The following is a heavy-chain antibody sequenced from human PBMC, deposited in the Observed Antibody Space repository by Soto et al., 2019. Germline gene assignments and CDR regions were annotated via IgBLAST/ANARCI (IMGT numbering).Heavy chain of an antibody. J-gene: IGHJ4*02. CDR2: IKQDGSEK. V-gene: IGHV3-7*01. D-gene: IGHD4-17*01. CDR1: GFTFSSYW. CDR3: ASLSAGPRTTVTSG. Sequence: PGGSLRLSCAASGFTFSSYWMSWVRQAPGKGLEWVANIKQDGSEKYYVDSVKGRFTISRDNAKNSLYLQMNSLRAEDTAVYYCASLSAGPRTTVTSGWGQGTLVTVSS.